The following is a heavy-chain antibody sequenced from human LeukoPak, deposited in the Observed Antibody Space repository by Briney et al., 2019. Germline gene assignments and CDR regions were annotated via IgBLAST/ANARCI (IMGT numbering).Heavy chain of an antibody. Sequence: GSSVKVSCKASGGTFSSYAISWVRQAPGQGLEWMGRIIPILGIANYAQKFQGRVTITADKSTSTAYMELSSLRSEDTAVYYCAREELGSGTDYWGQGTLVTVSS. CDR1: GGTFSSYA. D-gene: IGHD3-10*02. CDR3: AREELGSGTDY. CDR2: IIPILGIA. V-gene: IGHV1-69*04. J-gene: IGHJ4*02.